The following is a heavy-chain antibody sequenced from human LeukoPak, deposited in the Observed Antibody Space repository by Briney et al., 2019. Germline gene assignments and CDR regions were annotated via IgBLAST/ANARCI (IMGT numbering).Heavy chain of an antibody. CDR1: GYTFTSYD. J-gene: IGHJ4*02. V-gene: IGHV1-8*01. D-gene: IGHD3-9*01. CDR3: TTGTVLRYFDWIYASDY. CDR2: MNPNSGNT. Sequence: ASVKVSCKASGYTFTSYDINWVRQATGQGLEWMGWMNPNSGNTGYAQKFQGRVTMTRNTSISTAYMELSSLKTEDTAVYYCTTGTVLRYFDWIYASDYWGRGTRVTVSS.